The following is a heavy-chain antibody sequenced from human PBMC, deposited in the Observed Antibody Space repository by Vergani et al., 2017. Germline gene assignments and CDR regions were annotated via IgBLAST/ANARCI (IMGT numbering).Heavy chain of an antibody. D-gene: IGHD1-14*01. CDR1: GYTFISYG. V-gene: IGHV7-4-1*02. Sequence: QVQLVQSGSELKKPGASVKVSCKASGYTFISYGMNWVRQAPGQGLEWMGWINTNTGNPTYAQGFTGRFVFSLDTSVSTAYLQISSLKAEDSAVYYCVRAXGTGYYYYFAMDVWGQGTTVTVSS. CDR3: VRAXGTGYYYYFAMDV. CDR2: INTNTGNP. J-gene: IGHJ6*02.